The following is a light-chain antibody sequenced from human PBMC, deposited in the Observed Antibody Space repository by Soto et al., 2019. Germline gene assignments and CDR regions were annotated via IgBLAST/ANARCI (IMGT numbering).Light chain of an antibody. CDR2: SNN. CDR3: AAWDDSLSWV. CDR1: SSNIGSNT. J-gene: IGLJ3*02. V-gene: IGLV1-44*01. Sequence: QAVVTQPPSASGTPGQRVTISCSGSSSNIGSNTVNWYQQLPGTAPKHLIFSNNQRPSGVPDRFSGSKSGTSASLAISGLQPEDEADYYCAAWDDSLSWVFGGGTKLTV.